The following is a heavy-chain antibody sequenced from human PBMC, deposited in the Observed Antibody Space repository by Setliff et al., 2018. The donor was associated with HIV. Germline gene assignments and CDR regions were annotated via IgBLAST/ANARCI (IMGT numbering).Heavy chain of an antibody. J-gene: IGHJ4*02. CDR3: ARSPRGYGFDY. V-gene: IGHV5-51*01. Sequence: GESLKISCQASGYSFTNFWIGWVRQMPGKGLEWMGIIYPGDSDARYSPSFQGQVTLTVDRSINTAYLQWASLKASDTAIYYCARSPRGYGFDYWGQGTLVTVSS. D-gene: IGHD5-18*01. CDR2: IYPGDSDA. CDR1: GYSFTNFW.